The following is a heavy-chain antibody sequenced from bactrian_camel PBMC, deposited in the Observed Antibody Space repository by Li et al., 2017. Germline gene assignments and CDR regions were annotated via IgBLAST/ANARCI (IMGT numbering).Heavy chain of an antibody. CDR3: AAGLRWDTLWAGYADY. Sequence: HVQLVESGGGSVQPGGSLRLSCSASNYPYKVACMGWFRQAPGKEREWVAHIHVGIEYSDYADAVKGRFTISRDNTKNTLYLRMNSLKPEDTATYYCAAGLRWDTLWAGYADYWGQGTQVTVS. CDR2: IHVGIEYS. CDR1: NYPYKVAC. V-gene: IGHV3S1*01. D-gene: IGHD3*01. J-gene: IGHJ4*01.